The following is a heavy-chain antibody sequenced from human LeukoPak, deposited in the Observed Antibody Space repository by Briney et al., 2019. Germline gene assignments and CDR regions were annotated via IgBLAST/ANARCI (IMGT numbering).Heavy chain of an antibody. Sequence: PGGSLRLSCAASGFTVSSNYMSWVRQAPGKGLEWVSVIYSGGSTYYADPVKGRFTISRDNSKNTLYLQMNSLRAEDTAVYYCARAPSGSYYFDYWGQGTLVTVSS. J-gene: IGHJ4*02. CDR3: ARAPSGSYYFDY. CDR2: IYSGGST. D-gene: IGHD1-26*01. CDR1: GFTVSSNY. V-gene: IGHV3-66*01.